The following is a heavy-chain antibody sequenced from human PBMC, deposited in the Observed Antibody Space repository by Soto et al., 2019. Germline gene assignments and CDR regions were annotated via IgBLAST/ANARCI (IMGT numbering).Heavy chain of an antibody. J-gene: IGHJ6*02. D-gene: IGHD6-19*01. V-gene: IGHV3-21*01. CDR3: ARASIAVAGEYYYYGMDV. CDR1: GFTFSSYS. Sequence: GGSLRLSCAASGFTFSSYSMNWVRQAPGKGLEWVSSISSSSSYIYYADSVKGRFTISRDNAKNSLYLQMNSLRAEDTAVYYCARASIAVAGEYYYYGMDVWGQGTTVTVSS. CDR2: ISSSSSYI.